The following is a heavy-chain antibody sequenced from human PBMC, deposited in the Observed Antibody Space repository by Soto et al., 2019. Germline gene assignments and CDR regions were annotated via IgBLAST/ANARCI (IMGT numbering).Heavy chain of an antibody. D-gene: IGHD5-12*01. J-gene: IGHJ6*02. CDR2: ISGYSSYI. CDR3: ARGGSGYRGNDPFGVDV. Sequence: EVQLVDSGGGLVKPGGSLRLSCAASGFTFSDYSMNWVRQAPGEGLEWVSSISGYSSYIYYADSVKGRFTISRDNAKNSVYLQMNSLRAEDTAVYYCARGGSGYRGNDPFGVDVWGQGTTVTVSS. V-gene: IGHV3-21*06. CDR1: GFTFSDYS.